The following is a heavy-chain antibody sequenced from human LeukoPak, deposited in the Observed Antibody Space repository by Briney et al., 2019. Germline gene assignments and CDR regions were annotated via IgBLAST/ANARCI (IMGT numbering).Heavy chain of an antibody. V-gene: IGHV3-7*01. Sequence: GGSLRLSCAASGFTFSSYWMTWFRQAPGKGLEWVANIKQDGSEKYYVDSVKGRFTISRDNAKNSLFLQMDSLRAEDTAVYYCARGGYSTSSYWGQGTLVTVSS. CDR1: GFTFSSYW. D-gene: IGHD6-6*01. CDR3: ARGGYSTSSY. J-gene: IGHJ4*02. CDR2: IKQDGSEK.